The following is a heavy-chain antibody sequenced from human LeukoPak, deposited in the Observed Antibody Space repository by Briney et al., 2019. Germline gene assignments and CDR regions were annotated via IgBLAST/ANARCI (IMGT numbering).Heavy chain of an antibody. D-gene: IGHD1-26*01. V-gene: IGHV3-30*02. CDR1: GFTFGNYG. CDR3: AEWELLPTADY. CDR2: ILYDGSKT. Sequence: GGSLRLSCAASGFTFGNYGIHWVRQAPGKGLEWVAFILYDGSKTYYADSVKGRFTISRDNSKNTLYLQMNSLRGDDTALYYCAEWELLPTADYWGQGTLVTVSS. J-gene: IGHJ4*02.